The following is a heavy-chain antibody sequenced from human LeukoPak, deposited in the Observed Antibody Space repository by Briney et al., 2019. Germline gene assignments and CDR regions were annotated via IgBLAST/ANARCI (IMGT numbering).Heavy chain of an antibody. J-gene: IGHJ4*02. Sequence: SETLSLTCAVYGGSFNGYYWSWIRQPPGKGLEWIGEGNHNGGTKYNPSLKSRVTISADSSKNQFSLKLSSVTAADTAVYYCARVGGKLVGATPFDYWGQGTLVTVSS. CDR1: GGSFNGYY. CDR2: GNHNGGT. CDR3: ARVGGKLVGATPFDY. V-gene: IGHV4-34*01. D-gene: IGHD1-26*01.